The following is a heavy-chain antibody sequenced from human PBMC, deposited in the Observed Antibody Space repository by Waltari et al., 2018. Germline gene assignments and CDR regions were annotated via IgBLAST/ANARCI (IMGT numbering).Heavy chain of an antibody. CDR1: GDSMSSNFW. CDR2: VHRSGET. CDR3: ARDRGRGLYLDS. V-gene: IGHV4-4*02. Sequence: QLQLQESGPGLVKPSGTLSLTCAVSGDSMSSNFWWSWGRQPPGKGLEWIGQVHRSGETNLDPAFASRVTVSLDTYNRQFSLEVTSATAADTAVYYCARDRGRGLYLDSWGPGTLVTVSP. D-gene: IGHD2-15*01. J-gene: IGHJ4*02.